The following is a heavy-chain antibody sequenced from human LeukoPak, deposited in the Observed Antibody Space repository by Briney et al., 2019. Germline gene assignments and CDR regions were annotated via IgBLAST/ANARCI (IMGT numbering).Heavy chain of an antibody. D-gene: IGHD1-26*01. J-gene: IGHJ4*02. V-gene: IGHV5-51*01. CDR1: GFTVSSNY. Sequence: PGGSLRLSCAASGFTVSSNYMSWVRQMPGKGLEWMGIIYPGDSDTRYSPSFQGQVTISADKSTSTAYLQWSSLKASDTAMYYCARIGGLLLDYWGQGTLVTVSS. CDR3: ARIGGLLLDY. CDR2: IYPGDSDT.